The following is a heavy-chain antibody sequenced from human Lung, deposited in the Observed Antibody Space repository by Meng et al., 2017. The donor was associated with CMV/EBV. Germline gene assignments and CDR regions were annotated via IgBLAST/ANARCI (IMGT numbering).Heavy chain of an antibody. V-gene: IGHV3-48*03. CDR3: ARDRDTHYCYSDSCYGLAY. D-gene: IGHD2/OR15-2a*01. J-gene: IGHJ4*02. CDR1: GFTFRSYG. Sequence: SCAGSGFTFRSYGMSWVRQAPGRGLEWISYISATGDTIHYADSVKGRFTVSRDNTKSSVYLRMNSLGAEDTAVYYCARDRDTHYCYSDSCYGLAYXGQGXLVTVSS. CDR2: ISATGDTI.